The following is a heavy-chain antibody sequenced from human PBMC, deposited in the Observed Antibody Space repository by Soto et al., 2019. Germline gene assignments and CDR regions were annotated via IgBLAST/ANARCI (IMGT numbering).Heavy chain of an antibody. CDR3: AKGGSWFAP. CDR2: ISYDGSNK. Sequence: GGPLRLCCAAYGLTVSSYGMHWVRQAPGKGLEWVAVISYDGSNKYYADPVKCRFTISRDNSKNTLYLQMNSLRAEDTAVYDCAKGGSWFAPWGQGPRSTAPQ. V-gene: IGHV3-30*18. D-gene: IGHD1-26*01. CDR1: GLTVSSYG. J-gene: IGHJ5*02.